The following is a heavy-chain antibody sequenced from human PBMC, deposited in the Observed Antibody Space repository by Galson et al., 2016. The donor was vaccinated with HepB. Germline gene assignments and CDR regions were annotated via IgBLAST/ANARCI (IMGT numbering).Heavy chain of an antibody. CDR1: GYTFTTFH. J-gene: IGHJ4*02. D-gene: IGHD1-26*01. V-gene: IGHV1-46*03. CDR3: AREGIVETMGYFDF. CDR2: IFPGDGRT. Sequence: SVKVSCKAIGYTFTTFHIHWLRQAPGQGLEWMGMIFPGDGRTNHAEKFRDRVTMTRDASTRTVYMELSSLRSDDTAVYCAREGIVETMGYFDFWGQGSLVTVSS.